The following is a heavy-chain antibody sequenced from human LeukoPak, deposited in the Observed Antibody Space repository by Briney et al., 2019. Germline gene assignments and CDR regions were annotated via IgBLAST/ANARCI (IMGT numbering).Heavy chain of an antibody. V-gene: IGHV3-7*01. D-gene: IGHD3-10*01. J-gene: IGHJ5*02. Sequence: GGSLRLSCAASGFTFSSYEMNWVRQAPGKGLEWVANIKQDGSEQYYVDSVKGRFTISRDNAKNSLSLQMNSLRAEDAAVYYCARPLMYYYGSETYFWFDPWGQGTLVTVSS. CDR2: IKQDGSEQ. CDR3: ARPLMYYYGSETYFWFDP. CDR1: GFTFSSYE.